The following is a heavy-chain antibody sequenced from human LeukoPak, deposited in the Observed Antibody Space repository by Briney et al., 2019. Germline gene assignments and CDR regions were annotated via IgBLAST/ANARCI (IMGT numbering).Heavy chain of an antibody. V-gene: IGHV3-21*01. CDR2: ISSSSSYI. D-gene: IGHD2-2*02. CDR3: ARFEGPPYCSSTGCYTQPYYYYGMDV. CDR1: GFTFSSYS. Sequence: GGSLRLSCAASGFTFSSYSMNWVRQAPGKGLEWVSSISSSSSYIYYADSVKGRFTISRDNAKNSLYLQMNSLRAEDTAVYYCARFEGPPYCSSTGCYTQPYYYYGMDVWGQGTTVTVSS. J-gene: IGHJ6*02.